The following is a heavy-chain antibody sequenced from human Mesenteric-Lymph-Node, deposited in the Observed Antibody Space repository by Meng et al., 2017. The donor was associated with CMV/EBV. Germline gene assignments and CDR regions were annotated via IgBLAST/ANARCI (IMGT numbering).Heavy chain of an antibody. J-gene: IGHJ5*02. D-gene: IGHD5-18*01. V-gene: IGHV3-48*03. CDR3: TRVGLRDAATADH. CDR1: GFTFSSYE. CDR2: ISSSGNIK. Sequence: GGSLRLSCAASGFTFSSYEMNWVRQAPGKGLEWVSYISSSGNIKYYADSVKGRFTISRDNAKNSLSLQMNSLRGEDTAVYYCTRVGLRDAATADHWGQGTLVTVSS.